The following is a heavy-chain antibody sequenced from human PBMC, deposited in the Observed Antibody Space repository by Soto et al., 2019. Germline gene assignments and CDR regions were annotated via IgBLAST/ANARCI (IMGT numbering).Heavy chain of an antibody. J-gene: IGHJ4*02. V-gene: IGHV3-30*18. CDR1: GFTFRSYG. CDR3: AKEKSPLDYGDASIDY. Sequence: GGSLRLSCAASGFTFRSYGMHWVRQAPGKGLEWVTIISYDGSNKYYADSVKGRFTISRDNSKNTLYLQMNSLRAEDTAEYYCAKEKSPLDYGDASIDYWGQGTLGTVSS. CDR2: ISYDGSNK. D-gene: IGHD4-17*01.